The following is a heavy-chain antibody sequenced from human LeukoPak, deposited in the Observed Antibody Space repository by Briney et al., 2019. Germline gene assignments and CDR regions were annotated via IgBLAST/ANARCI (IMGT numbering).Heavy chain of an antibody. Sequence: SETLSLTCAVYGGSFSGYYWSWIRQPPGKGLEWIGEINHSGGTNYNPSLKSRVTISVDTSKNQFSLKLSSVTAADTAVYYCARLPGQQLVADYWGQGTLVTVSS. V-gene: IGHV4-34*01. CDR2: INHSGGT. CDR3: ARLPGQQLVADY. CDR1: GGSFSGYY. J-gene: IGHJ4*02. D-gene: IGHD6-13*01.